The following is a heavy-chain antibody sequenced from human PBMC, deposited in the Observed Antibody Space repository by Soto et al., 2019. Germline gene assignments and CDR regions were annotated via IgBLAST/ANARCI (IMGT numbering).Heavy chain of an antibody. V-gene: IGHV2-5*02. CDR2: IYWDDDK. CDR1: GFSLSTSGVG. Sequence: QITLKESGPTLVKPTQTLTLTCTFSGFSLSTSGVGVGWIRQPPGKALEWLALIYWDDDKRYSPSLKSRLTITKDTSKSQVVLTMTNMDPVDTAPYYCAPSSPTVTTGGPLDYWGQGTLVTVSS. J-gene: IGHJ4*02. CDR3: APSSPTVTTGGPLDY. D-gene: IGHD4-17*01.